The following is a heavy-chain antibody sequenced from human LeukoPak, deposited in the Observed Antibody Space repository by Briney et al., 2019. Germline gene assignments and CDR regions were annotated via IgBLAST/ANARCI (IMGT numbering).Heavy chain of an antibody. Sequence: QSGGSLRLSCAASGCTFSSYAMHWVRQAPGKGLEWVAVISYDGSNKYYADSVKGRFTISRDNSKNTLYLQMNSLRAEDTAVYYCARDAVDTAMVGLLFRWHYFDYWGQGTLVTVSS. J-gene: IGHJ4*02. D-gene: IGHD5-18*01. CDR1: GCTFSSYA. CDR3: ARDAVDTAMVGLLFRWHYFDY. CDR2: ISYDGSNK. V-gene: IGHV3-30-3*01.